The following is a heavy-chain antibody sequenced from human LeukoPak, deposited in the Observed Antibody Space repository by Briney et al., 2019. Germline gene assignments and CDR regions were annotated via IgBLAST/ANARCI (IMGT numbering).Heavy chain of an antibody. J-gene: IGHJ4*02. CDR1: VYTFTGYH. CDR2: INPDSAGT. V-gene: IGHV1-2*02. Sequence: ASVKVSCKASVYTFTGYHVHWVRQAPGQGLEWVGWINPDSAGTKYAQKFQGRVTMTRDTSVSTAYMELSRLRSDDTAVYYCARTWGDGYNYPVDYWGQGTLVTVSS. CDR3: ARTWGDGYNYPVDY. D-gene: IGHD5-24*01.